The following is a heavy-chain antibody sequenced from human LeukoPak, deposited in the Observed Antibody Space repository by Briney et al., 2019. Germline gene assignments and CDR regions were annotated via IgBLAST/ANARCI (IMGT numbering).Heavy chain of an antibody. J-gene: IGHJ5*02. CDR1: GFTFSSYS. Sequence: GGSLRLSCAASGFTFSSYSMDWVRQAPGKGLEWVSYISSSSSTIYYADSVKGRFTISRDNAKNSLYLQMNSLRAEDTAVYYCAKGTVLLWFGELGFDPWGQGTLVTVSS. D-gene: IGHD3-10*01. CDR2: ISSSSSTI. V-gene: IGHV3-48*04. CDR3: AKGTVLLWFGELGFDP.